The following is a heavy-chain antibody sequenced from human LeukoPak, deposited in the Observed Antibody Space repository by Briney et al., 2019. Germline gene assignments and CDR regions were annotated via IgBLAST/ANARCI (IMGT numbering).Heavy chain of an antibody. CDR2: INHSGST. Sequence: SETLSLTCAVYGGSFSAYYWSWIRQPPGKGLEWIGEINHSGSTNYNPSLKSRVTISVDTSKNQFSLKLSSVTVADTAVYYCARGDLFLDYWGQGTLVTVSS. J-gene: IGHJ4*02. V-gene: IGHV4-34*01. CDR1: GGSFSAYY. CDR3: ARGDLFLDY.